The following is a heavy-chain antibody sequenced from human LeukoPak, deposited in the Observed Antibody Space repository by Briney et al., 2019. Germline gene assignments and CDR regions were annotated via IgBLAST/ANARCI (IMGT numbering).Heavy chain of an antibody. V-gene: IGHV4-61*02. J-gene: IGHJ6*03. CDR3: ARGDRGYSYGTNYYYYYMDV. CDR1: GGSISSGSYY. D-gene: IGHD5-18*01. CDR2: IYTSGST. Sequence: SETLSLTCTVSGGSISSGSYYWSWIRQPAGKGLEWIGRIYTSGSTNYNPSLKSRVTISVDTSKNQFSLKLSSVTAADTAVYYCARGDRGYSYGTNYYYYYMDVWGKGTTVTVSS.